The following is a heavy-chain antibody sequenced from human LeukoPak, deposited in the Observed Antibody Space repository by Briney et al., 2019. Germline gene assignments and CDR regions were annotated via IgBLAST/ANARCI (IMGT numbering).Heavy chain of an antibody. D-gene: IGHD3-22*01. CDR3: ARDNWGDGGYYRTLDY. CDR2: IRYDGSDR. J-gene: IGHJ4*02. Sequence: PGGSLRLSCAASGSTFGSYGIYWVRQAPGKGLEWVAGIRYDGSDRSYADPVKGRFTISRDNSKNTVDLQMNSLRAEDTAVYYCARDNWGDGGYYRTLDYWGQGTLVTVSS. CDR1: GSTFGSYG. V-gene: IGHV3-33*01.